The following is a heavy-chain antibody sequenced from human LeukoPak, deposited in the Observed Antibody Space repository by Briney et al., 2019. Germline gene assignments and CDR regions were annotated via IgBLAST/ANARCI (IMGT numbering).Heavy chain of an antibody. D-gene: IGHD2-21*02. CDR3: AREMSRVTGDYYYYMDV. Sequence: VASVKVSCKASGYTFTGYYMHWVRQAPGQGVEWMGRINPNSGGTNYAQKFQGRVTMTRDTSISTAYMELSRLRSDDTAVYYCAREMSRVTGDYYYYMDVWGKGTTVTVSS. CDR2: INPNSGGT. J-gene: IGHJ6*03. CDR1: GYTFTGYY. V-gene: IGHV1-2*06.